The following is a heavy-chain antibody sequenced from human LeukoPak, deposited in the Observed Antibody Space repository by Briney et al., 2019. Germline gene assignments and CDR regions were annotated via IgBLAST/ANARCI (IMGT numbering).Heavy chain of an antibody. J-gene: IGHJ4*02. D-gene: IGHD3-16*01. V-gene: IGHV4-34*01. CDR1: GGSFSGYY. Sequence: SETLSLTCAVYGGSFSGYYWSWIRQPPGKGLEWIGEINHSGSTNYNPSLKSRVTISVDTSKNQFSLKLSSVTAADTAVHYCARGAMGDYWGQGTLVTVSS. CDR3: ARGAMGDY. CDR2: INHSGST.